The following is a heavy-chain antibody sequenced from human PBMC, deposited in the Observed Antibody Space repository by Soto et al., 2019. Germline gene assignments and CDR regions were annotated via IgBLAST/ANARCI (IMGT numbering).Heavy chain of an antibody. V-gene: IGHV4-31*11. J-gene: IGHJ5*02. CDR1: GGSIISASYS. D-gene: IGHD6-6*01. Sequence: SETLSLTCAVSGGSIISASYSWNWIRHSPGRGLEWIGHIYSSGSTYYNPSLKSRVSISVDTSNNQFSLKLTSVTAADTAVYFCAREDAARIERWFDAWGQGILVTVSS. CDR2: IYSSGST. CDR3: AREDAARIERWFDA.